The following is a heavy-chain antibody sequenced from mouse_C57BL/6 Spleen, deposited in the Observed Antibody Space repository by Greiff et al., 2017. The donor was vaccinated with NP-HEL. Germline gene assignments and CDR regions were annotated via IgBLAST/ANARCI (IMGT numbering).Heavy chain of an antibody. CDR1: GYTFTSYW. D-gene: IGHD2-1*01. V-gene: IGHV1-69*01. CDR2: IDPSDSYT. CDR3: ARSRNYPYAMDY. J-gene: IGHJ4*01. Sequence: QVQLQQPGAELVMPGASVKLPCKASGYTFTSYWMHWVKQRPGQGLEWIGEIDPSDSYTNYNQKFKGKSTLTVDKSSSTAYMQLSSLTSEDSAVYYCARSRNYPYAMDYWGQGTSVTVSS.